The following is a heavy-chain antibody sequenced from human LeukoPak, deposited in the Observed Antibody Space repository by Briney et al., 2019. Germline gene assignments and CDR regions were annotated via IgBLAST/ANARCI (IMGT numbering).Heavy chain of an antibody. V-gene: IGHV3-23*01. CDR1: GFTFSSYA. D-gene: IGHD3-22*01. CDR3: AKTRVYDSSGYYF. CDR2: ISGSGDNT. Sequence: GGSLRLSCAASGFTFSSYAMSWVRQAPGKGLEWLSAISGSGDNTYYADSVKGRFTISRENSKDTLYLQMNSLRAEDTAVYYCAKTRVYDSSGYYFWGQGTMVTVSS. J-gene: IGHJ3*01.